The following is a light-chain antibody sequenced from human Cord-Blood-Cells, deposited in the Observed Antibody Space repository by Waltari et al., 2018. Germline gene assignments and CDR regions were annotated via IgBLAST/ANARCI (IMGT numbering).Light chain of an antibody. CDR1: SSDVGGYNY. V-gene: IGLV2-14*01. CDR2: DVS. CDR3: SSYTSSSTWL. J-gene: IGLJ3*02. Sequence: QSALTQPASVSGSPGQSITISCTGTSSDVGGYNYVSWYQQHPGKAPKLMIYDVSTRPSGVSNRFSGSKSGNTASLTISGLQAEDEADYYCSSYTSSSTWLFGGGTKLTVL.